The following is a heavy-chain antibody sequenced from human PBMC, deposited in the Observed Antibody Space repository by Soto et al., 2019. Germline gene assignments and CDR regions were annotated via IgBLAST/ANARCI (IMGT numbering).Heavy chain of an antibody. CDR2: IRYGGDA. Sequence: QLQLQESGPGLVKPSETLSLTCAVSGASISSSNFYWGWFRQPPGKGLEWVGSIRYGGDASFNPSLKSRVTISIDTSKNQFSLTLRSVTAADTAIYYCAKDASCYSCGAWGQGAPVTVSS. J-gene: IGHJ4*02. CDR1: GASISSSNFY. D-gene: IGHD2-15*01. CDR3: AKDASCYSCGA. V-gene: IGHV4-39*01.